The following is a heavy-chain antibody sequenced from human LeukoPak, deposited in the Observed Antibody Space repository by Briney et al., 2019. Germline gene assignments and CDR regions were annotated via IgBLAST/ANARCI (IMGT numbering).Heavy chain of an antibody. J-gene: IGHJ4*02. V-gene: IGHV4-4*07. CDR2: IYTSGST. CDR3: ARGGIYDFWSGLFDY. CDR1: GGSISSYY. D-gene: IGHD3-3*01. Sequence: PSETLSLTCTVSGGSISSYYWSWIRQPAGKGLEWIGRIYTSGSTNYNPSLKSRVTISVDTSKNQFSLRLSSVTAADTAVYYCARGGIYDFWSGLFDYWGQGTLVTVSS.